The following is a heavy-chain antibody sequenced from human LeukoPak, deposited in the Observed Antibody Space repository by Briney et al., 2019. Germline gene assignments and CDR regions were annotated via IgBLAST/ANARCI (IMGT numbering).Heavy chain of an antibody. D-gene: IGHD6-19*01. CDR3: AKDIGSAAVAGTPTGWFDP. Sequence: GGSLRLSCAASGFTFSSYAMSWVRQAPGKGLEWVSAISGSGGSTYYADSVKGRFTISRDNSKNTLYLQMNSLRAEDTAVYYCAKDIGSAAVAGTPTGWFDPWGQGTLVTASS. CDR2: ISGSGGST. V-gene: IGHV3-23*01. J-gene: IGHJ5*02. CDR1: GFTFSSYA.